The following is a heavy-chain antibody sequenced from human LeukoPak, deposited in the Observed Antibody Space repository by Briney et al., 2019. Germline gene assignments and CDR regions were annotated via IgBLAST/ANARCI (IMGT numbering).Heavy chain of an antibody. CDR3: ARENSNSWYLDY. V-gene: IGHV4-59*02. CDR1: GASVSTYY. CDR2: IYNSGST. J-gene: IGHJ4*02. D-gene: IGHD6-13*01. Sequence: SETLFLTCSVSGASVSTYYWSWIRQPPGKGLEWIGYIYNSGSTNYNPSLKSRVTISVDTSNNQFSLKLSSVTAADTAVYYCARENSNSWYLDYWGQGTLVTVSS.